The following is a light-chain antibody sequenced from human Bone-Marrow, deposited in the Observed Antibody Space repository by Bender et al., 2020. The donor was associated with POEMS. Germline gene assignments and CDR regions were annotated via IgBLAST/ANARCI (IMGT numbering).Light chain of an antibody. J-gene: IGLJ1*01. V-gene: IGLV2-23*01. CDR2: EGT. Sequence: QSALTQPASVSGSPGQSITISCSGTNNDVGNYNLVSWYQQHPGKAPKLIIYEGTTRPSGVPDRFSGSKSGHTASLTISGLQSEDEADYSCCSYAGNYTYVFGGGTKVTVL. CDR3: CSYAGNYTYV. CDR1: NNDVGNYNL.